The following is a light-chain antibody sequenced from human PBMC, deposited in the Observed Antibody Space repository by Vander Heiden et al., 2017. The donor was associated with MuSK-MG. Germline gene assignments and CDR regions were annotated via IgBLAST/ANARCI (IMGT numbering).Light chain of an antibody. J-gene: IGLJ2*01. Sequence: QSVLTQLPSVSAVPGQRVTISCAGVTSNIGYNVVRWYQEVADEPHTLLIFFDDRLHSGVSDRVCGSKSGTSASVAISVLQADDEDAYYCSTGDDSVNEVVFGGGTRLTV. V-gene: IGLV1-36*01. CDR1: TSNIGYNV. CDR2: FDD. CDR3: STGDDSVNEVV.